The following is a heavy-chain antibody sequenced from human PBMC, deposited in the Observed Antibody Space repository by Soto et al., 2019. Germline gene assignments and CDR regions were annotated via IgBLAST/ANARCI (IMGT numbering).Heavy chain of an antibody. J-gene: IGHJ4*02. D-gene: IGHD5-18*01. CDR3: AKGGYTFAYE. Sequence: EVQLLESGGDLVQPGGSLRLSCAASGFSFSTSSMAWVRQPPGKGLEWVSAISPSASDTLYAASVKGRFTISRDNSQNTLFLQMTSLRADDTAVCYCAKGGYTFAYEWGQGALVTVSS. CDR1: GFSFSTSS. V-gene: IGHV3-23*01. CDR2: ISPSASDT.